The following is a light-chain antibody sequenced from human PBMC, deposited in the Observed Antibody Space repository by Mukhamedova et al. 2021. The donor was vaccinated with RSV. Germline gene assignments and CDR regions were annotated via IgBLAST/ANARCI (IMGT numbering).Light chain of an antibody. CDR2: MAS. CDR1: QSISRW. CDR3: QQYTYLWT. J-gene: IGKJ1*01. V-gene: IGKV1-5*03. Sequence: CRASQSISRWLAWFQHKPGKVPKLLIYMASNLESGVPSRFSGSGSGTVFTLTISSLQPDDFATYYCQQYTYLWTFGQGTKVEIK.